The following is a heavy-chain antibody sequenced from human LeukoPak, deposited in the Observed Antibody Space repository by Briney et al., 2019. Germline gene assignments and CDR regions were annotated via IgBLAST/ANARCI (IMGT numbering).Heavy chain of an antibody. V-gene: IGHV3-23*01. CDR2: ISGSGGST. CDR1: GFTFSNYA. CDR3: AKEGYCSSTSCYFAAFDI. Sequence: GGSLRLSCAASGFTFSNYAMSWVRQAPGKGLEWVSAISGSGGSTYYADSVKGRFTISRDNSKNTLYLRMNSLRAEDTAVYYCAKEGYCSSTSCYFAAFDIWGQGTMVTVSS. D-gene: IGHD2-2*01. J-gene: IGHJ3*02.